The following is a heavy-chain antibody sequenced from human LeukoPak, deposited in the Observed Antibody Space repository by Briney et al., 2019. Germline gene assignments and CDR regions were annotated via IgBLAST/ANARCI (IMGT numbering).Heavy chain of an antibody. CDR3: ARGSGIFDF. D-gene: IGHD3-10*01. V-gene: IGHV3-66*01. J-gene: IGHJ4*02. CDR1: GFSVVNND. Sequence: PGGSLRLSCAASGFSVVNNDMNWVRQAPGKGLEWVSVVYSDGDTSYTNSVEGTFISSRDNSKNTLYLQLNSLTAEDTAVYYCARGSGIFDFWGQGTLVTVSS. CDR2: VYSDGDT.